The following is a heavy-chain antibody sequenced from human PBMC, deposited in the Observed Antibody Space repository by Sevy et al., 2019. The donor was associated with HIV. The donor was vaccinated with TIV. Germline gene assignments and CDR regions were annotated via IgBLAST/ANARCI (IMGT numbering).Heavy chain of an antibody. CDR2: IKQDGSEK. CDR1: GFTFSSYW. CDR3: ARDEGCSGGSCQPLIYYFDY. V-gene: IGHV3-7*03. D-gene: IGHD2-15*01. Sequence: GGSLRLSCAASGFTFSSYWMSWVRQAPGKGLEWVANIKQDGSEKYYVNSVKGRFTISRDNAKNSLYMQMNSLRAEDTPVYYCARDEGCSGGSCQPLIYYFDYWGQGTLVTVSS. J-gene: IGHJ4*02.